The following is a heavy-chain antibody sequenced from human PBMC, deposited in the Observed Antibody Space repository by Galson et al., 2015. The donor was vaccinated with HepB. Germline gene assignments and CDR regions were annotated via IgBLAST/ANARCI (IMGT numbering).Heavy chain of an antibody. D-gene: IGHD3-16*01. CDR3: ASGPAVVGAHFDY. J-gene: IGHJ4*02. CDR1: GFSFSSYW. V-gene: IGHV3-7*03. CDR2: IRQDGSQK. Sequence: SLRLSCAASGFSFSSYWMSWVRQAPGEGLEWVADIRQDGSQKYYVNSVKGRFTISRDNAKNSLFLQMNSLRAEDTAVYYCASGPAVVGAHFDYWGQGTLVTVSS.